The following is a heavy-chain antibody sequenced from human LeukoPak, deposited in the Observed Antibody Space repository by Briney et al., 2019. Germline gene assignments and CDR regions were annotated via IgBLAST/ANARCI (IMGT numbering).Heavy chain of an antibody. V-gene: IGHV4-59*08. J-gene: IGHJ4*02. D-gene: IGHD6-13*01. CDR3: ARLNVLDSSVLHHFDH. CDR1: GGSISHYY. Sequence: SETLSLTCTVSGGSISHYYWSWIRQPPGKGLEWIAYINYSGNTDYNPSLKSRVTISVDTSKNHFSLKLNSVTAADTAVYNCARLNVLDSSVLHHFDHWGQGTLVTVSS. CDR2: INYSGNT.